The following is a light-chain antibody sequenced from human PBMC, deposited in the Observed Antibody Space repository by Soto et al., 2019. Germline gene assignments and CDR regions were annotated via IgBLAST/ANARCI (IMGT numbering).Light chain of an antibody. V-gene: IGLV2-11*01. CDR2: HVA. CDR3: CSYAAGQTLV. Sequence: QSALTQPRSVSGSPGQSVTISCSGTSSDVGGYEYVSWYQQHPGKAPTLIIYHVAQRPSGVPDRFSASKSGTTASLTISGLQAEDEAKYFCCSYAAGQTLVFGGGTKVTVL. CDR1: SSDVGGYEY. J-gene: IGLJ2*01.